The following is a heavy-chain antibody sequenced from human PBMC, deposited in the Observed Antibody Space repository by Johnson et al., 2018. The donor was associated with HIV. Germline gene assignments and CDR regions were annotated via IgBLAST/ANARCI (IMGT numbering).Heavy chain of an antibody. CDR1: GLTFSSYW. CDR3: AKDPGGGSYPNDAFDI. J-gene: IGHJ3*02. CDR2: IKQAGSEK. D-gene: IGHD1-26*01. V-gene: IGHV3-7*01. Sequence: MLLVESGGGLVQPGGSLRLSCAAPGLTFSSYWMSWVRQAPGKGLEWVANIKQAGSEKYYADSLKGRVTISRDNSKNTLYLQMNSLRAEDTAVYYCAKDPGGGSYPNDAFDIWGQGTMVTVSS.